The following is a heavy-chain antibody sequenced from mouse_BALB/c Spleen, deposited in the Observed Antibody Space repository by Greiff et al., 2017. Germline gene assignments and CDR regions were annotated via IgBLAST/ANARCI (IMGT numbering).Heavy chain of an antibody. V-gene: IGHV5-17*02. D-gene: IGHD1-1*01. Sequence: EVKVVESGGGLVQPGGSRKLSCAASGFTFSSFGMHWVRQAPEKGLEWVAYISSGSSTIYYADTVKGRFTISRDNPKNTLFLQMTSLRSEDTAMYYCARSRPVVASDYFDYWGQGTTLTVSS. CDR2: ISSGSSTI. CDR1: GFTFSSFG. J-gene: IGHJ2*01. CDR3: ARSRPVVASDYFDY.